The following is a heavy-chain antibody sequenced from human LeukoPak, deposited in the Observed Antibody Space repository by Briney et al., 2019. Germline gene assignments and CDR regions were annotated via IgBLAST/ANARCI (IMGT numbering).Heavy chain of an antibody. D-gene: IGHD1-26*01. Sequence: SETLSLTCTVSGGSISSYYWSWVRQPPGKGLEWIGYIYNSGSTNYNPSLKSRVTMSVDTSKNQFSLKLSSVTAADTAVYYCVRGGIVGTTARIPLFDYWGQRTLGTVSS. V-gene: IGHV4-59*01. CDR3: VRGGIVGTTARIPLFDY. CDR1: GGSISSYY. J-gene: IGHJ4*02. CDR2: IYNSGST.